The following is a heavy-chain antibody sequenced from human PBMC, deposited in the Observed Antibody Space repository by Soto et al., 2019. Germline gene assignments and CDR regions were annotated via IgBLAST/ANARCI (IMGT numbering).Heavy chain of an antibody. CDR2: INHSGST. CDR1: GGSFSGYY. V-gene: IGHV4-34*01. CDR3: ARYFHTAMAKSDY. D-gene: IGHD5-18*01. J-gene: IGHJ4*02. Sequence: PSETLSLTCAVYGGSFSGYYWSWIRQPPGKGLEWIGEINHSGSTNYNPSLKSRVTISVDTSKNQFSLKLSSVTAADTAVYYCARYFHTAMAKSDYWGQGTLVTVSS.